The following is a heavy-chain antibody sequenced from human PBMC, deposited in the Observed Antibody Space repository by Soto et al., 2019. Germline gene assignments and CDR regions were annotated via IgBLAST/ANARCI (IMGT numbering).Heavy chain of an antibody. J-gene: IGHJ6*02. D-gene: IGHD3-3*01. Sequence: QVQLQESGPGLVKPSQTLSLTCTVSGGSISSGDYSWSWIRQHPGKGLEWIGYIFHSGSTRYNPSLKSRVSMSLDTSKNQLSLRLTSVTAADTAVYYCARDSLRFSTLSSHYGMDVWGQGTTVSVSS. V-gene: IGHV4-31*03. CDR3: ARDSLRFSTLSSHYGMDV. CDR2: IFHSGST. CDR1: GGSISSGDYS.